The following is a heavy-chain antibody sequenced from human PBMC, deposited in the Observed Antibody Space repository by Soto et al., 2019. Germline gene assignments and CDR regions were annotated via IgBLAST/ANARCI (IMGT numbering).Heavy chain of an antibody. CDR2: IYYSGST. V-gene: IGHV4-31*03. CDR3: ARDGVSPYYYGMDV. Sequence: SETLSLTCTVSGGSISSGGYYWSWIRQHPGKGLEWIGYIYYSGSTYYNPSLKSRVTISVDTSKNQFSLKLSSVTAADTAVYYCARDGVSPYYYGMDVWGQGTTVTSP. CDR1: GGSISSGGYY. J-gene: IGHJ6*02.